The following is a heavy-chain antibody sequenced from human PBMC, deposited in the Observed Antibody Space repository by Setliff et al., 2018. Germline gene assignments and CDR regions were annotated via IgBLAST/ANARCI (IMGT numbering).Heavy chain of an antibody. V-gene: IGHV3-7*01. J-gene: IGHJ1*01. CDR2: IKQDGSTK. CDR3: VRDSSADYYDNDYFKY. D-gene: IGHD2-21*02. Sequence: GGSLRLSCVVSGFSFSRHWMSWVRQAPGKGLEWVADIKQDGSTKYYLDSVKGRFTISRDNAKRSLYLQMNGLRADDTGVYYCVRDSSADYYDNDYFKYWGQGALVTVSS. CDR1: GFSFSRHW.